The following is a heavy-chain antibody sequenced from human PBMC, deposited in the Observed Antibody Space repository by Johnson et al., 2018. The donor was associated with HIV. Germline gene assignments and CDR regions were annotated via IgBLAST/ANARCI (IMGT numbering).Heavy chain of an antibody. D-gene: IGHD3-22*01. Sequence: QVQLVESGGGVVQPGGSLTLSCAASGFTFSNYGMHWVRQAPGKGLEWVAFIQSDGKIKFYADSVKGRFTISRDNAKNSLYLQMNSLRAEDTALYYCARGFGNSGYYYGRFGAFDIWGQGTMVTVSS. J-gene: IGHJ3*02. CDR1: GFTFSNYG. CDR2: IQSDGKIK. CDR3: ARGFGNSGYYYGRFGAFDI. V-gene: IGHV3-30*02.